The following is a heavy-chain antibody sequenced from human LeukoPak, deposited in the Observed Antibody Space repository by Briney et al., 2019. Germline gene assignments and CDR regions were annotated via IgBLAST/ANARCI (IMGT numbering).Heavy chain of an antibody. J-gene: IGHJ4*02. V-gene: IGHV3-21*01. D-gene: IGHD3-22*01. CDR1: GFTFSSYS. Sequence: PGGSLRLSCAASGFTFSSYSMNWVRQAPGKGLEWVSPISSSSSYIYYADSVKGRFTSSRDNAKNSLYLQMNSLRAEDTAVYYCARPAREEYYYDSSGYSAADYWGQGTLVTVSS. CDR3: ARPAREEYYYDSSGYSAADY. CDR2: ISSSSSYI.